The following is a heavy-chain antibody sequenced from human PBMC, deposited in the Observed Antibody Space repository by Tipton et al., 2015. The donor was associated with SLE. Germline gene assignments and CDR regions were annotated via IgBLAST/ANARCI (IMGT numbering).Heavy chain of an antibody. CDR2: IWYDGSNT. J-gene: IGHJ6*02. Sequence: SLRLSCAASGFIVTHNYMSWVRQAPGKGLEWVSLIWYDGSNTFYADSVKGRFTISRDNSENTLSLQMDSLRAEDTAVYYCAKARAAVKRTLYYYYGMDVWGQGTTVTVSS. CDR1: GFIVTHNY. D-gene: IGHD6-13*01. V-gene: IGHV3-30*02. CDR3: AKARAAVKRTLYYYYGMDV.